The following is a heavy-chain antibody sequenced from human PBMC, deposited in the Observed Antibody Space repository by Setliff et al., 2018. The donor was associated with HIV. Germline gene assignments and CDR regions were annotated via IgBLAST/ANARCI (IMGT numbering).Heavy chain of an antibody. V-gene: IGHV5-51*01. D-gene: IGHD1-26*01. CDR3: ARAGRGGGSYWTFDY. J-gene: IGHJ4*02. Sequence: PGESLKISCKGSEYSFTNNWIGWVRQMPGKGLEWMGIIYPGESDIRYSQSFQGQVTISADKAISTAYLQWSSLKASDTGMYYCARAGRGGGSYWTFDYWGQGTLVTVSS. CDR1: EYSFTNNW. CDR2: IYPGESDI.